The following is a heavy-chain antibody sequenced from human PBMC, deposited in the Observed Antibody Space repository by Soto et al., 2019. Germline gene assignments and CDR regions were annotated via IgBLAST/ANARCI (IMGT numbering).Heavy chain of an antibody. CDR2: IYYSGSA. Sequence: LSLTCTVSGGSISSSSYYWGWIRQPPGKGLEWIGSIYYSGSAYYNPSLKSRVTISVDTSKNQFSLKLSSVTAADTAVYYCARLPAAAYYYYYYYGMDVWGQGTTVTVSS. CDR1: GGSISSSSYY. D-gene: IGHD2-2*01. V-gene: IGHV4-39*01. CDR3: ARLPAAAYYYYYYYGMDV. J-gene: IGHJ6*02.